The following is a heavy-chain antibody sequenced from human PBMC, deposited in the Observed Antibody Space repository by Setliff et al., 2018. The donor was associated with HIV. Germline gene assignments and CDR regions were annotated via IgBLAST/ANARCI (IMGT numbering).Heavy chain of an antibody. D-gene: IGHD1-26*01. CDR1: GYTFSTNA. V-gene: IGHV1-3*01. J-gene: IGHJ4*02. Sequence: ASVKVSCKASGYTFSTNAIHWVRQAPGQRLEWMGYINAGDDNTRYSQKFQGRVTMTRDTSTNTAYMEVRSLRPDDTAVYYCAKDKTEGAMGHWGQGTLVTVSS. CDR3: AKDKTEGAMGH. CDR2: INAGDDNT.